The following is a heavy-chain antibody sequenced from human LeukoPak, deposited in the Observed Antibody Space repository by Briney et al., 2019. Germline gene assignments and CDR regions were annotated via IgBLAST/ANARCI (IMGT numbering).Heavy chain of an antibody. CDR2: FDPGDDET. CDR3: ATSIAAAGNYYYGMDV. J-gene: IGHJ6*02. CDR1: GYSLSELS. Sequence: GASVKVSCKVSGYSLSELSTHWVRQAPGQGLEWMGGFDPGDDETIYAQKFQGRVTMTEDTSTDTAYLELSSLRSEDTAVYYCATSIAAAGNYYYGMDVWGQGTTVTVSS. D-gene: IGHD6-13*01. V-gene: IGHV1-24*01.